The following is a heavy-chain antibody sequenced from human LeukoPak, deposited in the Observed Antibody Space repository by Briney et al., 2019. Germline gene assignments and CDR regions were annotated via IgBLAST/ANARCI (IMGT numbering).Heavy chain of an antibody. CDR3: AKDPHHLVGATLDY. V-gene: IGHV3-23*01. D-gene: IGHD1-26*01. CDR2: ISGSGGST. Sequence: GGSLRLSCAASGFTFSSYAMSWVRQAPGKGLEWVSAISGSGGSTYYADSVKGRFTISRDNSKNTLYLQMNSLRAEDTAVYYCAKDPHHLVGATLDYWGQGTLVTVSS. J-gene: IGHJ4*02. CDR1: GFTFSSYA.